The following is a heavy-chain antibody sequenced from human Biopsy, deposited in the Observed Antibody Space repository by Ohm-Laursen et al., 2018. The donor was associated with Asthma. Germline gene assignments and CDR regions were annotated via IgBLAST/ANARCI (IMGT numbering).Heavy chain of an antibody. J-gene: IGHJ4*02. CDR2: IKSKTDGGTT. D-gene: IGHD1-26*01. CDR3: AIYSGRSFDY. Sequence: GQTLSLTCAASGSTFSDAWMSWVRQAPGKGLEWVGHIKSKTDGGTTDYAAPVKGRFSISRDDSKSTLYLQMNSLKTEDTAVYFCAIYSGRSFDYWGQGTLVTVSS. V-gene: IGHV3-15*01. CDR1: GSTFSDAW.